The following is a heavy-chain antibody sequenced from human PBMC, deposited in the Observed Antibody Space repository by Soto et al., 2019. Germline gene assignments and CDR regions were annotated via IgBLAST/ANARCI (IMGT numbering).Heavy chain of an antibody. CDR2: ISSSSSYI. V-gene: IGHV3-21*06. CDR1: GFTFSSYS. CDR3: ARGDIVVVRGYYGMDV. J-gene: IGHJ6*02. Sequence: EVQLVESGGGLVKPGGSRRLSCAASGFTFSSYSMNWVRQAPGKGLEWVSSISSSSSYIYYADSVKGRFTISRDNAKNALYLHMNSLRAEDPDVYYCARGDIVVVRGYYGMDVWGQGTTVTVSS. D-gene: IGHD2-2*01.